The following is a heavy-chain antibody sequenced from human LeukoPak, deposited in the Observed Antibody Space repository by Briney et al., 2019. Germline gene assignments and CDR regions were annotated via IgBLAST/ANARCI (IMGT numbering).Heavy chain of an antibody. J-gene: IGHJ5*01. CDR1: GASISSYS. V-gene: IGHV4-59*01. D-gene: IGHD3-22*01. CDR2: IHYSGNT. Sequence: SETLSLTCTVSGASISSYSWSWIRQAPGKRLEWLGNIHYSGNTNYNPSPSLRGRATISLDMPKNQFSLNLNSVTAADTAVYYCATHDSAVMVTSAFDFWGQGILVTVSS. CDR3: ATHDSAVMVTSAFDF.